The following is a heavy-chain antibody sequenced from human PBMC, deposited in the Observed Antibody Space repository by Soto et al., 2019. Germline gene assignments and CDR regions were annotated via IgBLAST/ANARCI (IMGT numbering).Heavy chain of an antibody. Sequence: EVQLVESGGGLVKPGGSLRLSCAASGFTFSSYSMSWVRQAPGKGLECVSSISSNSSYIYYAVSVKGRFTISRDNAQNSLHLQVNSLRAEDTAVYYCARDGIAAALYYWCQGTLVTVSS. J-gene: IGHJ4*02. D-gene: IGHD6-13*01. CDR2: ISSNSSYI. CDR1: GFTFSSYS. V-gene: IGHV3-21*01. CDR3: ARDGIAAALYY.